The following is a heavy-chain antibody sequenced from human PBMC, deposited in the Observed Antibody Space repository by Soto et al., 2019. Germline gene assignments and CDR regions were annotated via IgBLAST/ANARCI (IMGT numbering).Heavy chain of an antibody. CDR2: IFNDGST. J-gene: IGHJ4*02. D-gene: IGHD4-17*01. CDR1: GFTVSNNH. CDR3: AGYGGYSV. V-gene: IGHV3-53*01. Sequence: EVQLVESGGGLTQPGGSLRLSCAVSGFTVSNNHVTWVRQATGKGLQWVSAIFNDGSTYYADSVKGRFTISRDESRNTVFLQMNSLRAEDTAVYYCAGYGGYSVWGQGTQVTVSS.